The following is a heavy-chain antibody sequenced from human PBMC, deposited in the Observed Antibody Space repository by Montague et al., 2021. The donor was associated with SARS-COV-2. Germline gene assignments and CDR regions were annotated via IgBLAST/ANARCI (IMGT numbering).Heavy chain of an antibody. J-gene: IGHJ6*02. D-gene: IGHD2/OR15-2a*01. V-gene: IGHV4-34*01. Sequence: SETLSLTCAVDGGSLSGNYWSWIRQPPGKGLEWIGEINHYGSTNYNPSLRSRVTMSVDTSKNQFSLKLSSVTAADTAVYYCARGLPITTLFYYFGMDVWGQGTTVTDSS. CDR2: INHYGST. CDR1: GGSLSGNY. CDR3: ARGLPITTLFYYFGMDV.